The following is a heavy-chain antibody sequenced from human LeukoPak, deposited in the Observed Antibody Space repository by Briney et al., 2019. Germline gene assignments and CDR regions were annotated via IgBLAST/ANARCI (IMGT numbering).Heavy chain of an antibody. V-gene: IGHV1-8*01. Sequence: GASVKVSCKTSGYPFRNYDINWVRQATGQGLEWMGWINPHSGKTGYAQKFQGRVTMTRDTSISTAYMELSRLRSDDTAVYYCARDYRVGGGRTLNWFDPWGQGTLVTVSS. CDR1: GYPFRNYD. CDR3: ARDYRVGGGRTLNWFDP. J-gene: IGHJ5*02. D-gene: IGHD1-26*01. CDR2: INPHSGKT.